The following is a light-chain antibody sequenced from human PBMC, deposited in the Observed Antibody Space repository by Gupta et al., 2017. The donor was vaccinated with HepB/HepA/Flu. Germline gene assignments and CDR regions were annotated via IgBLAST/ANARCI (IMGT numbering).Light chain of an antibody. J-gene: IGKJ5*01. Sequence: IVKTQSPATLSVSPGERATLSCRASQSVSSNLAWYQEKPGRTPRLLIYAAYARATGVPARFSGSGSGTEFTLTISSLQFEDCAVYYCQQYNKWPPFTFGQGTRLEI. V-gene: IGKV3-15*01. CDR2: AAY. CDR3: QQYNKWPPFT. CDR1: QSVSSN.